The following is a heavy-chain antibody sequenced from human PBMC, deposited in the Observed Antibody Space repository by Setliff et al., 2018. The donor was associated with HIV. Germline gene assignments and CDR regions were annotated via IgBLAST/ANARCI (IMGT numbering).Heavy chain of an antibody. D-gene: IGHD3-10*01. V-gene: IGHV1-2*06. CDR1: GYIFTDYY. J-gene: IGHJ6*02. CDR2: INPNSGGT. CDR3: ARVRRGKAIITTGGMDV. Sequence: ASVKVSCKASGYIFTDYYMHWVRQAPGQELGWMGRINPNSGGTNYAQKFQGRVTVTRDTSINTAYMVLSSLKSDDTAMYFCARVRRGKAIITTGGMDVWGQGTTVTVSS.